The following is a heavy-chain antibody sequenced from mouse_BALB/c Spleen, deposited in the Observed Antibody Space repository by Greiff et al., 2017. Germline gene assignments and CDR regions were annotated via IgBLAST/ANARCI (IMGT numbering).Heavy chain of an antibody. CDR3: ARYDYAMDY. V-gene: IGHV5-17*02. D-gene: IGHD2-14*01. CDR1: GFTFSSFG. J-gene: IGHJ4*01. CDR2: ISSGSSTI. Sequence: EGQLVESGGGLVQPGGSRKLSCAASGFTFSSFGMHWVRQAPEKGLEWVAYISSGSSTIYYADTVKGRFTISRDNPKNTLFLQMTSLRSEDTAMYYCARYDYAMDYWGQGTSVTVSS.